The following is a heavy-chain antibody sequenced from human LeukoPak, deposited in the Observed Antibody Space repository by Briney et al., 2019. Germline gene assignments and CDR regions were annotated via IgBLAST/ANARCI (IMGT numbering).Heavy chain of an antibody. CDR2: IGYDGSKK. J-gene: IGHJ4*02. V-gene: IGHV3-30*02. CDR1: GFTFSSYG. D-gene: IGHD1-14*01. CDR3: ARDSSSTGTDF. Sequence: GGSLRLSCAASGFTFSSYGMHWVRQAPGKGLEWVAFIGYDGSKKYYADSVKGRFTISRDNSKNTLYLQMNSLRTEDTAVYYCARDSSSTGTDFWGQGTLVTVSS.